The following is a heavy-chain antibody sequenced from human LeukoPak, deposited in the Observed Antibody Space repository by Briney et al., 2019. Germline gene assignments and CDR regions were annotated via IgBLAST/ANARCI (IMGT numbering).Heavy chain of an antibody. CDR2: INPNSGGT. Sequence: GASVKVSCKASGYTFTGYYMHWVRQAPGQGLEWMGWINPNSGGTNYAQKFQGRVTMTRDTSISTAYMELSRLRSDDTAVYYCARGYEVRAKYSGYDFDYWGQGTLVTVSS. V-gene: IGHV1-2*02. CDR1: GYTFTGYY. D-gene: IGHD5-12*01. J-gene: IGHJ4*02. CDR3: ARGYEVRAKYSGYDFDY.